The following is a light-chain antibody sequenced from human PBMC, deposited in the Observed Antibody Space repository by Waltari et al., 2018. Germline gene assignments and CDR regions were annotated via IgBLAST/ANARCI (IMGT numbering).Light chain of an antibody. CDR3: SSYTSSSTLYVV. CDR1: SSDVGGYNY. V-gene: IGLV2-14*01. CDR2: EVS. Sequence: QSALTQPASVSGSPGQSITISCTGTSSDVGGYNYVSWYQQHPGKAPKLRIYEVSNRPSGVSKRFSGSKSGNTASLTISGLQAEDEADYYCSSYTSSSTLYVVFGGGTKLTVL. J-gene: IGLJ2*01.